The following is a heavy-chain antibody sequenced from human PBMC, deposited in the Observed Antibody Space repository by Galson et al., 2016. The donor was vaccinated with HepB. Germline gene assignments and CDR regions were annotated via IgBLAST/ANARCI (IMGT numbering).Heavy chain of an antibody. Sequence: LRLSCAASGFIFSNYDMHWVRQVAGKGLEWVSCIDIAGDTYYPDSVKGRFTISRENAKSTVYLQIKSLRAEDTAVYYCVRGVAGCDYWGQGTLVTVSS. D-gene: IGHD6-19*01. CDR2: IDIAGDT. CDR3: VRGVAGCDY. CDR1: GFIFSNYD. J-gene: IGHJ4*02. V-gene: IGHV3-13*01.